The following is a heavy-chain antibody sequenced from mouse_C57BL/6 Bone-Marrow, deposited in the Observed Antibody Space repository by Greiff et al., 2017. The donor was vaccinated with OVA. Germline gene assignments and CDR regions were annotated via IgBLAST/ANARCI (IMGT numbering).Heavy chain of an antibody. CDR3: ARSEDYDVPFDY. D-gene: IGHD2-4*01. V-gene: IGHV1-26*01. CDR2: INPNNGGT. CDR1: GYTFTDYY. J-gene: IGHJ2*01. Sequence: VQLQQSGPELVKPGASVKISCKASGYTFTDYYMNWVKQRHGKSLEWIGDINPNNGGTSYNQKFKGKATLTVDKSSSTAYMELRSRTSEDSAVYYCARSEDYDVPFDYWGQGTTLTVSS.